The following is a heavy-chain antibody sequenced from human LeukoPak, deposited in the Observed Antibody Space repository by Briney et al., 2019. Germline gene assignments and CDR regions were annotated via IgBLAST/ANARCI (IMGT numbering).Heavy chain of an antibody. CDR3: ARVRSTTSYFYFDY. Sequence: PGGSLRPSCAASGFTLSGYEMNWVRQAPGKGLEWLSYITSGGSTKYYADSVKGRFTISRDNSKNTLYLQMNSLRAEDTAVYYCARVRSTTSYFYFDYWGQGTLATVSS. V-gene: IGHV3-48*03. J-gene: IGHJ4*02. CDR1: GFTLSGYE. CDR2: ITSGGSTK. D-gene: IGHD2-2*01.